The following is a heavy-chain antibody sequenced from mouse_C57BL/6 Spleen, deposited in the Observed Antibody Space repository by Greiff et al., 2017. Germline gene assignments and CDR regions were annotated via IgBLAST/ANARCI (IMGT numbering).Heavy chain of an antibody. CDR3: ARDSSGYHYAMDY. J-gene: IGHJ4*01. V-gene: IGHV1-52*01. CDR2: IDPSDSET. D-gene: IGHD3-2*02. CDR1: GYTFTSYW. Sequence: VQLQQPGAELVRPGSSVKLSCKASGYTFTSYWMHWVKQRPIQGLEWIGNIDPSDSETHYNQKFKDKATLTVDKSSSTAYMQLSSLTSEDSAVYYCARDSSGYHYAMDYWGQGTSVTVSS.